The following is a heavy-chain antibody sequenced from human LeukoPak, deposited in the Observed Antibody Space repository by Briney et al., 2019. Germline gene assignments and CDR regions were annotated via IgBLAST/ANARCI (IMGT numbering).Heavy chain of an antibody. V-gene: IGHV4-59*01. D-gene: IGHD4-17*01. CDR1: GGSISSYY. CDR3: ARVNSGDYGSGAFDI. J-gene: IGHJ3*02. Sequence: SETLSLTCTVSGGSISSYYWSWIRQPPGKGLEWIGYMYYSGSSNYNPSLKSRVTISVDTSKNQFSLKLSSVTAADTAIYFCARVNSGDYGSGAFDIWGQGTMVTVSS. CDR2: MYYSGSS.